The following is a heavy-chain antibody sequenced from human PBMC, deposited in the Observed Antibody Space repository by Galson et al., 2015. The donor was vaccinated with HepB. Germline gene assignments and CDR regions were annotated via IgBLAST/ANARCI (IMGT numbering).Heavy chain of an antibody. D-gene: IGHD3-3*01. J-gene: IGHJ4*02. CDR2: ISSSGALT. CDR1: GFTFSSYS. V-gene: IGHV3-21*01. CDR3: ARGVGNYLAYYFDY. Sequence: SLRLSCAASGFTFSSYSMNWVRQAPGKGLEWVSSISSSGALTYYADSVKGRFAISRDNAKNSLYLQMNSLRAEDTAVYYCARGVGNYLAYYFDYWGQGTLVTVSS.